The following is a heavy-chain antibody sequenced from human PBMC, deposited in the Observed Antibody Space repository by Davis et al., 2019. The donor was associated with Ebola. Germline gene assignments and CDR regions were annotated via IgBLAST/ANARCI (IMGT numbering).Heavy chain of an antibody. V-gene: IGHV3-7*01. CDR1: GLIFNNYW. Sequence: GESLKISCAASGLIFNNYWMSWIRQAPGKGPEWVAIIKEDGGEKYYVDSVKGRFTISRDNAKNSLYLQMSSLRAEDTAVYYCARGPSTGNSFSYWGQGTLVTVSS. J-gene: IGHJ4*02. CDR2: IKEDGGEK. CDR3: ARGPSTGNSFSY. D-gene: IGHD6-13*01.